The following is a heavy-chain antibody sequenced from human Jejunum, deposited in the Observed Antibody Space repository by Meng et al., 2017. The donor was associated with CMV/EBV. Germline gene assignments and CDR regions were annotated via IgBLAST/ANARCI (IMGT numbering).Heavy chain of an antibody. CDR3: ARDPHSWTGVFEY. V-gene: IGHV1-2*02. CDR1: GYTLTGYS. J-gene: IGHJ4*02. Sequence: SGYTLTGYSIHWVRQAPGQGLEWMGWINPRSGATNYAQSLQGRVTLTRDTSINTAFMDLTSLTSDDTAVYYCARDPHSWTGVFEYWAQGTLVTVSS. D-gene: IGHD1-26*01. CDR2: INPRSGAT.